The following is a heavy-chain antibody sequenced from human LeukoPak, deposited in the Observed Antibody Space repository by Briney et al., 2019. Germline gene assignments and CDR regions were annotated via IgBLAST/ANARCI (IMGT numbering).Heavy chain of an antibody. CDR3: AKDRRGLPQLLFDY. J-gene: IGHJ4*02. CDR2: ISWNSGSI. V-gene: IGHV3-9*01. D-gene: IGHD5-18*01. CDR1: GFTFDDYA. Sequence: PGGSLRLSCAASGFTFDDYAMHWVRQAPGKGLEWVSGISWNSGSIGYADSVKGRFTISRDNSKNTLYLQMNSLRAEDTAVYYCAKDRRGLPQLLFDYWGQGTLVTVSS.